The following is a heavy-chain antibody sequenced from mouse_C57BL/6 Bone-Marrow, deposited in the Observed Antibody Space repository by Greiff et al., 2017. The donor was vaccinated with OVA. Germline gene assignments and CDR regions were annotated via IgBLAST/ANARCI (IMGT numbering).Heavy chain of an antibody. D-gene: IGHD2-1*01. Sequence: EVQGVESGEGLVKPGGSLKLSCAASGFTFSSYAMSWVRQTPEKRLEWVAYISSGGDYIYYADTVKGRFTISRDNARNTLYLQMSSLKSEDTAMYYCTREAGIYYGPYYAMDYWGQGTSVTVSS. J-gene: IGHJ4*01. CDR3: TREAGIYYGPYYAMDY. CDR1: GFTFSSYA. V-gene: IGHV5-9-1*02. CDR2: ISSGGDYI.